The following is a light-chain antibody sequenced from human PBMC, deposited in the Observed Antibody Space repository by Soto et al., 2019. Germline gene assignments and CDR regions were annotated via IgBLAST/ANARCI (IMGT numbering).Light chain of an antibody. V-gene: IGLV1-51*01. Sequence: QSVLTQPPSVSAAPGQKVTISCSGSSSNIGNNYVSWYQQLPGTAPKPLIYDNNKRRSGIPDRFSGSKSGTSATLGITGLQTGDEADYYCGTWDSSLSAVVFGGGTKLTVL. CDR3: GTWDSSLSAVV. J-gene: IGLJ2*01. CDR2: DNN. CDR1: SSNIGNNY.